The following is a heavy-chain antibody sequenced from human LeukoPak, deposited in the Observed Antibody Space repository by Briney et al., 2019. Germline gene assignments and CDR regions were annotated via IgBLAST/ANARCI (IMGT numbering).Heavy chain of an antibody. Sequence: SETLSLTCTVSGGSISSSGYYWGWIRQPPGKGLEWFGSIYYSGSTYYNPSFKSRVTISVDTSKNQFSLKLSSVTAADTAVYYCARHAFPYSYANWFDPWGQGTLVTVSS. CDR1: GGSISSSGYY. D-gene: IGHD1-26*01. J-gene: IGHJ5*02. V-gene: IGHV4-39*01. CDR2: IYYSGST. CDR3: ARHAFPYSYANWFDP.